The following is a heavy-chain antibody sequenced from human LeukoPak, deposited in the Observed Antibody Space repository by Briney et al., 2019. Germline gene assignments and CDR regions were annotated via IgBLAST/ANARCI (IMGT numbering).Heavy chain of an antibody. D-gene: IGHD3-22*01. CDR1: GGSFSGYY. J-gene: IGHJ5*02. Sequence: NPSETLSLTCAVYGGSFSGYYWSWIRQPPGKGLEWIGEINHGGSTNYNPSLKSRVTISVDTSKNQFSLKLSSVTAADTAVYYCARAGYYYDSSGYLNNWFDPWGQGTLVTVSS. V-gene: IGHV4-34*01. CDR2: INHGGST. CDR3: ARAGYYYDSSGYLNNWFDP.